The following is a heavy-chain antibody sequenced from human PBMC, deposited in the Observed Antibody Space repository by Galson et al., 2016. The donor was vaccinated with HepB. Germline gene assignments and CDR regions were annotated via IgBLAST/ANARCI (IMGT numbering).Heavy chain of an antibody. Sequence: SVKVSCKASGYTLTNYYMHWVRQAPGQGLEWMGRINPSGGSTTYAQKFQGRVTITRDPSASTAYMELSSLRSEDTAVYYCARDEYTWNERYYFDYWGQGTLVTVSS. J-gene: IGHJ4*02. CDR3: ARDEYTWNERYYFDY. V-gene: IGHV1-46*01. CDR1: GYTLTNYY. CDR2: INPSGGST. D-gene: IGHD1-20*01.